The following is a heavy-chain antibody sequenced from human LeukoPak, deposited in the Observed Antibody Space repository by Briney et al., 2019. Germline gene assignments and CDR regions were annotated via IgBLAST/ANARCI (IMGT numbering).Heavy chain of an antibody. CDR1: GGSFSGYY. D-gene: IGHD2-15*01. J-gene: IGHJ5*02. Sequence: PSETLSLTCAVYGGSFSGYYWSWIRQPPGKGLEWIGEINHSGSTNYNPSLKSRVTISVDTSKNQFSLKLSSVTAADTAVYYCARGVGGSGGNCPWGQGTLVTVSS. V-gene: IGHV4-34*01. CDR3: ARGVGGSGGNCP. CDR2: INHSGST.